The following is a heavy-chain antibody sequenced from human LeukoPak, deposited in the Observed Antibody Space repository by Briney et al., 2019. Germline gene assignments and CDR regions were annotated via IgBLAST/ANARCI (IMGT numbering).Heavy chain of an antibody. D-gene: IGHD1-26*01. V-gene: IGHV4-59*01. CDR3: ARYGSYYSPFDY. CDR2: IYYNGNT. CDR1: GGSISSYY. Sequence: SETLSLTCTVSGGSISSYYWSWIRQPPGKGLEWIGYIYYNGNTNYNPSPKSRVTISVDTSKNQFSLKLSSVTAADTAVYYCARYGSYYSPFDYWGQGTLVTVSS. J-gene: IGHJ4*02.